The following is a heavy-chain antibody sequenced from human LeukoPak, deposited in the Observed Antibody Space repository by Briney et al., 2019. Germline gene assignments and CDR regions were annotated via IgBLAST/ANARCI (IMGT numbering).Heavy chain of an antibody. J-gene: IGHJ4*02. CDR3: YYYDSSGFYPQTKIDY. CDR2: MSGIEYSSDGISL. V-gene: IGHV3-23*01. Sequence: GGSLRLSCAGSGFTFNGYAMSWVRQAPGRGLEWVSAMSGIEYSSDGISLDYADSVKGRFTISRDNSKNTVYLQMDTLRAEDTAVYYCYYYDSSGFYPQTKIDYWGQGTLVTVSS. CDR1: GFTFNGYA. D-gene: IGHD3-22*01.